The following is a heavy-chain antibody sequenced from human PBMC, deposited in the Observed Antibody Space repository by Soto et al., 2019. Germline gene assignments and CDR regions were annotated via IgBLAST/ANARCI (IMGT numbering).Heavy chain of an antibody. Sequence: QLHLQESGPGLVKPSETLSLTCSVSGGSISSNNYYWGWIRQPPGKGLEWIGSISYGGSTYYNPSVGGRVTMSVDTPKNHSSLRLSSVTAADTAVYYCARLSIVVVPAAMAWFDPWGQGTLVIVSS. CDR3: ARLSIVVVPAAMAWFDP. V-gene: IGHV4-39*02. D-gene: IGHD2-2*01. J-gene: IGHJ5*02. CDR1: GGSISSNNYY. CDR2: ISYGGST.